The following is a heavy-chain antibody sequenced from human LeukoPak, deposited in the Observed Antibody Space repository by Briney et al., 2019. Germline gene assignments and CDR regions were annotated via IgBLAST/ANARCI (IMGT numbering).Heavy chain of an antibody. Sequence: GGSLRLSCAASGFTFSNVWVGWVRQAPGKGLEWVGRIKSNTDGGTTEYGAAVQGRFTISRDDSRDTLYLQMNSLETADTAVYYCTTYSDYEGLSDHWGQGTLVTVSS. J-gene: IGHJ5*02. V-gene: IGHV3-15*01. CDR2: IKSNTDGGTT. D-gene: IGHD4-11*01. CDR1: GFTFSNVW. CDR3: TTYSDYEGLSDH.